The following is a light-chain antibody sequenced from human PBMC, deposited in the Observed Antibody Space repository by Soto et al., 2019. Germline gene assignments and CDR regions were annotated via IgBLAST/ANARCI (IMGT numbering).Light chain of an antibody. Sequence: QSLLPHPASVSWSPGHSITISCTGTSSDVGGYDYVSWYQLHPGKAPKLMVFEVNNRPSGVSYRFSGSKSGNTASLTISGLQAEEEADYFCSSYSISTAYLFGTGTKVTAL. CDR1: SSDVGGYDY. J-gene: IGLJ1*01. CDR2: EVN. V-gene: IGLV2-14*01. CDR3: SSYSISTAYL.